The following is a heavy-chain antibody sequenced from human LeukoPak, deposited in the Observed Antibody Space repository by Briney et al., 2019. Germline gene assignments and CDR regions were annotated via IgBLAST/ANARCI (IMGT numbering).Heavy chain of an antibody. Sequence: GGSLRLSCATSGFTFSDHYMAWVRQAPGKGLEWVGRIRNKANSYTTDYAASVKGRFTILRDDSTNSLYLQMNSLKTEDTAVYYCGRVRGEENWGQGTLVTVSS. CDR3: GRVRGEEN. J-gene: IGHJ4*02. D-gene: IGHD3-10*01. V-gene: IGHV3-72*01. CDR2: IRNKANSYTT. CDR1: GFTFSDHY.